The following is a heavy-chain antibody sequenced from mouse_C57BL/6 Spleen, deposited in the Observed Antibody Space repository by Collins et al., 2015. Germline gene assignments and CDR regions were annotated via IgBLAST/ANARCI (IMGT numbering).Heavy chain of an antibody. CDR2: ISYDGSN. J-gene: IGHJ4*01. Sequence: DVHLQESGPGLVKPSQSLSLTCSVTDYSITSDYYWNWIRQFPGNKLEWMGYISYDGSNNYNPSLKNRISITRDTPKNQFFLKLNSVITEDTAAYYCARGMITTAMDYWGQGTSVTVSS. V-gene: IGHV3-6*02. CDR3: ARGMITTAMDY. D-gene: IGHD2-4*01. CDR1: DYSITSDYY.